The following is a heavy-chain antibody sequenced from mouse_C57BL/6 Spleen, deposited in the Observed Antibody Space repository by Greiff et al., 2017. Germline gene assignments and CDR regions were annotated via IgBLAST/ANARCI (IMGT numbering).Heavy chain of an antibody. CDR1: GFTFSSYG. D-gene: IGHD2-1*01. CDR2: ISSGGSYT. J-gene: IGHJ4*01. Sequence: EVQRVESGGDLVKPGGSLKLSCAASGFTFSSYGMSWVRQTPDKRLEWVATISSGGSYTYYPDSVKGRFTISRDNAKNTLYLQMSSLKSEDTAMYYCARQEVYGTNYYAMDYWGQGTSVTVSS. CDR3: ARQEVYGTNYYAMDY. V-gene: IGHV5-6*01.